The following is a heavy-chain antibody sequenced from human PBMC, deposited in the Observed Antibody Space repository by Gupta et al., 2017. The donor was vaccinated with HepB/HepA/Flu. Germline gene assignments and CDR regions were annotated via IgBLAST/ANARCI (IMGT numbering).Heavy chain of an antibody. CDR1: GCSISSSIYY. J-gene: IGHJ5*02. CDR2: IYYRGST. D-gene: IGHD2-15*01. Sequence: QLQLQESCPGLVKPSETLSLTCTVSGCSISSSIYYWGWIRQPPGKGLEWIGSIYYRGSTYYNPSLKSRVTISVDTSKNQFSLKLSSVTAADTTVYYCARRKGGYCSGGRCYVGWFDHWFEGTLIAVSS. V-gene: IGHV4-39*01. CDR3: ARRKGGYCSGGRCYVGWFDH.